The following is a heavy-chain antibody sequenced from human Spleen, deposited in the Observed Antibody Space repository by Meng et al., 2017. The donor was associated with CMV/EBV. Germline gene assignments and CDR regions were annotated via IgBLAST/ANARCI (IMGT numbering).Heavy chain of an antibody. V-gene: IGHV3-7*01. CDR1: GFTFSSYW. CDR3: ARDGPQYSPTSGWFHP. Sequence: GESLKISCAASGFTFSSYWMSWVRQAPGKGLEWVANIKQDGSEKHYVDSVEGRFIISRDNAKNSLHLQMNNLRAEDTGVYYCARDGPQYSPTSGWFHPWGQGTLVTVSS. J-gene: IGHJ5*02. CDR2: IKQDGSEK. D-gene: IGHD2/OR15-2a*01.